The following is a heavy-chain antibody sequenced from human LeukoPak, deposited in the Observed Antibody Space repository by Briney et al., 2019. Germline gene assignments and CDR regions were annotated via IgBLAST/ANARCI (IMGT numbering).Heavy chain of an antibody. Sequence: ASVKVSCKASGYTFTSYGISWVRQAPGQGLEWLGWISAYNGNTNYAQNLQGRVTMTTDTSTSTVYMELRSLRSDDTAVYYCARDGCSSTSCYTGVDYWGQGTLVTVSS. D-gene: IGHD2-2*02. V-gene: IGHV1-18*01. CDR3: ARDGCSSTSCYTGVDY. CDR1: GYTFTSYG. J-gene: IGHJ4*02. CDR2: ISAYNGNT.